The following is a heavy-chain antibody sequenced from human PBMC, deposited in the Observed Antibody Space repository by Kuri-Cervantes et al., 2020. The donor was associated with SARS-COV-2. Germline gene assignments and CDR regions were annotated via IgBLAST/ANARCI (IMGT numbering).Heavy chain of an antibody. J-gene: IGHJ6*02. Sequence: GSLRLSCTVSGGSISSYYWSWIRQPPGKGLEWIGYIYYSGSTNYNPSLKSRVTLSVDTSKNQFSLKLSSVTAADTAVYYCARGWDYGSGSYYPRGDYGMDVWGQGTTVTVSS. CDR1: GGSISSYY. CDR3: ARGWDYGSGSYYPRGDYGMDV. CDR2: IYYSGST. D-gene: IGHD3-10*01. V-gene: IGHV4-59*01.